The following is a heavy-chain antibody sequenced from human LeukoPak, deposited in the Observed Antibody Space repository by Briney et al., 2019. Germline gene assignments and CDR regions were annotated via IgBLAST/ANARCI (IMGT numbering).Heavy chain of an antibody. CDR2: IRSSGDST. CDR3: SKERPEEYYGSGSYFDY. J-gene: IGHJ4*02. Sequence: GGSLRLSCAASGFTFKTYAMSWVRPAPGKGLEWVSGIRSSGDSTYYADSVKGRFTISRDNSKHTVYLEMNSLRVEDTAMYYCSKERPEEYYGSGSYFDYWGQGTLVTVSS. D-gene: IGHD3-10*01. CDR1: GFTFKTYA. V-gene: IGHV3-23*01.